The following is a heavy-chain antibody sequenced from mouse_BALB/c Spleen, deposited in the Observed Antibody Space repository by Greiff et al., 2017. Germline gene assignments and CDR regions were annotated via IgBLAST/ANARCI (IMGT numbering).Heavy chain of an antibody. V-gene: IGHV1-7*01. Sequence: QVQLKESGAELAKPGASVKMSCKASGYTFTSYWMHWVKQRPGQGLEWIGYINPSTGYTEYNQKFKDKATLTADKSSSTAYMQLSSLTSEDSAVYYCARVRLLDYWGQGTSVTVSS. CDR1: GYTFTSYW. CDR2: INPSTGYT. D-gene: IGHD2-14*01. CDR3: ARVRLLDY. J-gene: IGHJ4*01.